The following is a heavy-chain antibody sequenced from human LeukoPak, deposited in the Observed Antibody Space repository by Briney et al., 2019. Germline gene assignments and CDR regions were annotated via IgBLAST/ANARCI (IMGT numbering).Heavy chain of an antibody. D-gene: IGHD6-6*01. CDR1: GFTVSSNY. CDR3: ARDRRWDSSSSLDY. V-gene: IGHV3-66*02. CDR2: IYSGGST. J-gene: IGHJ4*02. Sequence: GGSLRLSCAASGFTVSSNYMSWVRQAPGKGLEWVSVIYSGGSTYYADSVKGRFTISRDNSKNTLYLQMNSLRAEDTAVYYCARDRRWDSSSSLDYWGQGTLVTVSS.